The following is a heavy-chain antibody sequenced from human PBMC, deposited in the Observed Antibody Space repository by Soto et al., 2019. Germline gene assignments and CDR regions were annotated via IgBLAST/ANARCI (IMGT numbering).Heavy chain of an antibody. CDR2: ISAYNGNT. V-gene: IGHV1-18*01. Sequence: ASVKVSCKASGYTFTSYGISWVRQAPGQGLEWMGWISAYNGNTNYAQKLQGRVTMTTDTSTSTAYMELRSLRSDDTAVYYCARGAPEDGCNVYYFDYWGQGTLVTVSS. CDR1: GYTFTSYG. CDR3: ARGAPEDGCNVYYFDY. J-gene: IGHJ4*02. D-gene: IGHD2-2*01.